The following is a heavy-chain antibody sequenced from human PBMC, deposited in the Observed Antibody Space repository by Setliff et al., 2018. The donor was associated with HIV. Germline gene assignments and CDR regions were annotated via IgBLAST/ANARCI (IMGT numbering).Heavy chain of an antibody. V-gene: IGHV3-23*03. D-gene: IGHD3-22*01. CDR1: GFTLSSYA. CDR3: VRDYYDTVGPSRQAFDV. J-gene: IGHJ3*01. Sequence: GGSLRLSCAASGFTLSSYAMTWVRQAPGKGLEWVSIIYSGDNTWYADSVRGRFTISTDNSRSTLYLQMNSLRAEDTAIYYCVRDYYDTVGPSRQAFDVWGQGTMVTVSS. CDR2: IYSGDNT.